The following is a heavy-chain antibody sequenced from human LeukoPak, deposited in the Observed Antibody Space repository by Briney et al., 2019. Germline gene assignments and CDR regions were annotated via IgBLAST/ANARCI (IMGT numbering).Heavy chain of an antibody. CDR2: ISCSSSFI. CDR1: GFTFSSYS. J-gene: IGHJ4*02. Sequence: GGSLRLSCVASGFTFSSYSMNWVRQAPGKGLEWVSSISCSSSFIYYADAEKGRFTSPRDNAKNTLYLQMNSLRAEDTAVYYCARDEGGMVGALYYFDSWGQGTLVTVSS. V-gene: IGHV3-21*01. D-gene: IGHD1-26*01. CDR3: ARDEGGMVGALYYFDS.